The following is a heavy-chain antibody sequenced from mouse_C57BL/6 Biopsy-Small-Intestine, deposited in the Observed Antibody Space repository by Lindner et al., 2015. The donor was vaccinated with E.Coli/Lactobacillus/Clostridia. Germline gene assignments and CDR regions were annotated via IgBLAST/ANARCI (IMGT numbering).Heavy chain of an antibody. CDR2: INPSTGGT. CDR3: ARGQIYSYFDY. Sequence: VQLQESGPELVKPGASVKIPCKASGYTFTDFNMDWVKQSHGKSLEWIGNINPSTGGTTYNQKFKAKATLTVDKSSSTAYMQLKSLTSEDSAVYYCARGQIYSYFDYVGPRHHSHSLL. V-gene: IGHV1-18*01. J-gene: IGHJ2*01. D-gene: IGHD2-1*01. CDR1: GYTFTDFN.